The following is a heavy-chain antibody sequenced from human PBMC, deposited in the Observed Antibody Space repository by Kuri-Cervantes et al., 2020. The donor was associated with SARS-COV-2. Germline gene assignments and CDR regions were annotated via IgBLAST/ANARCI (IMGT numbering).Heavy chain of an antibody. D-gene: IGHD3-10*01. CDR3: ARDLNGGSDY. CDR2: INHSGCT. J-gene: IGHJ4*02. Sequence: ESLKIYCAVYDGSFSGYYCSWIRQPPGKGLEWIGEINHSGCTNYNPSLKSRVTISVDTSKNQFYLKLSSVTAADTAVYYCARDLNGGSDYWGQGTLVTVSS. CDR1: DGSFSGYY. V-gene: IGHV4-34*01.